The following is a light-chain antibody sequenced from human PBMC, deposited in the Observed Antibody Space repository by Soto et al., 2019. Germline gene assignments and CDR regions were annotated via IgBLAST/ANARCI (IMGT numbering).Light chain of an antibody. J-gene: IGKJ2*01. V-gene: IGKV3-20*01. CDR2: GAS. CDR3: QDYGNLHT. CDR1: QSVTSNY. Sequence: EIELTQSPGTLSLSPGERATLSCRASQSVTSNYLAWYQQRPGQAPRLLIYGASNRAPGIPDRFSGSGSGTDFTLTISRLEPEDFAVYHCQDYGNLHTFGQGTKLEIK.